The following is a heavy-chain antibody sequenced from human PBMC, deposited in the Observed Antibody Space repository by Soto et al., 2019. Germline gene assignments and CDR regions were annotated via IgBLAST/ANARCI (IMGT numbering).Heavy chain of an antibody. CDR2: ISAYNGDT. V-gene: IGHV1-18*01. Sequence: QVQLVQAGAEVKKPGASVKVSCKTSGYTFMRSGINWVREAPGQGLEWMGWISAYNGDTSYAQKLQGRVIITTDTSTSTAFMELRSLTSEDPAFYYGASTKWLVDDYEYWGQGTLVTVSS. D-gene: IGHD6-19*01. CDR3: ASTKWLVDDYEY. CDR1: GYTFMRSG. J-gene: IGHJ4*02.